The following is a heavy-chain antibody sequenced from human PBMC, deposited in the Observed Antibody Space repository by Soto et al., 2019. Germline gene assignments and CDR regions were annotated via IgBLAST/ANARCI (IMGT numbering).Heavy chain of an antibody. CDR1: GFTFNDYN. V-gene: IGHV3-21*01. J-gene: IGHJ6*02. Sequence: GGSLRLSCIASGFTFNDYNMNWVRQAPGKGLEWVSSISSSSSYIYYADSVKGRFTISRDNAKNSLYLQMNSLRAEDTAVYYCARDFGGGHHVYYYYGMDVWGQGTTVTVSS. CDR3: ARDFGGGHHVYYYYGMDV. D-gene: IGHD2-15*01. CDR2: ISSSSSYI.